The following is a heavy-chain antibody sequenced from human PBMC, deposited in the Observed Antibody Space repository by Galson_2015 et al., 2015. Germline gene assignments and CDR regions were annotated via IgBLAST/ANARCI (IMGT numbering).Heavy chain of an antibody. D-gene: IGHD6-19*01. CDR3: ARGRFSSGPLKADIGGSFDY. Sequence: SVKVSCKASGYTFTSYYMHWVRQAPGQRLEWMGIINPSGGSTSYAQKFQGRVTMTRDTSTSTVYMELSSLRSEDTAVYYCARGRFSSGPLKADIGGSFDYWGQGTLVTVSS. CDR2: INPSGGST. J-gene: IGHJ4*02. V-gene: IGHV1-46*01. CDR1: GYTFTSYY.